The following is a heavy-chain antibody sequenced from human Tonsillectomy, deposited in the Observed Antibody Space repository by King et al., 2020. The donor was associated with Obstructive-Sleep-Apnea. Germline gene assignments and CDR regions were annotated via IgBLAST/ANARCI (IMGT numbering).Heavy chain of an antibody. D-gene: IGHD4-17*01. Sequence: EAQLVQSGAEVRKPGESLRLSCKGSGYSFTTYWISWVRQMPGKGLEWMGRIDPSDSYSNYSPSFQGHVTMSADKSTNTAYLQWSSLKASDTGIYYCVRQKEGYGERDYWGQGTLVTVSS. CDR3: VRQKEGYGERDY. CDR1: GYSFTTYW. CDR2: IDPSDSYS. V-gene: IGHV5-10-1*01. J-gene: IGHJ4*02.